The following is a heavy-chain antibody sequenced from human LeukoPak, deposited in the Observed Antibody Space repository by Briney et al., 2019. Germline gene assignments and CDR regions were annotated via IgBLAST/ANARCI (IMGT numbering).Heavy chain of an antibody. J-gene: IGHJ4*02. CDR1: GFTFDDYA. CDR3: AKDARGYSSSFGCFDY. V-gene: IGHV3-9*01. D-gene: IGHD6-6*01. CDR2: ISWNSGSI. Sequence: PGRSLRLSCAASGFTFDDYAMHWVRQAPGKGLEWVSGISWNSGSIGHADSVKGRFTISRDNAKNSLYLQMNSLRAEDTALYYCAKDARGYSSSFGCFDYWGQGTLVTVSS.